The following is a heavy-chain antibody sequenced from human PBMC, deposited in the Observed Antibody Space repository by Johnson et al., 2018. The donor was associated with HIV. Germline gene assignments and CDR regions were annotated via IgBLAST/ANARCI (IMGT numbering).Heavy chain of an antibody. CDR3: AREMAATNAWALDI. CDR1: GFTFSDYY. V-gene: IGHV3-11*04. D-gene: IGHD5-24*01. Sequence: QMQLVESGGGVVQPGRSLRLSCAASGFTFSDYYMSWIRQAPGKGLEWVSYISSSGSTIYYADSVKGRFTISRDNAKNSLYLQMNSLRAEDTAVYYCAREMAATNAWALDIWGQGTMVTVSS. CDR2: ISSSGSTI. J-gene: IGHJ3*02.